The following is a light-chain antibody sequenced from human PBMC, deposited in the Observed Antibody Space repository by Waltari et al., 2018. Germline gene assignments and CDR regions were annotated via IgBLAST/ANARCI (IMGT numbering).Light chain of an antibody. CDR1: ESVLYSSNNKNH. V-gene: IGKV4-1*01. J-gene: IGKJ4*01. CDR3: QQYYNTPLT. Sequence: DIVMTQSPESLAVSLGERATINCKTSESVLYSSNNKNHLAWYQQKPGQPPKLLIYWASTRESGVPERFSGSGSETDVTLTVTSLQAEDVAVYYCQQYYNTPLTFGGGTKVEIK. CDR2: WAS.